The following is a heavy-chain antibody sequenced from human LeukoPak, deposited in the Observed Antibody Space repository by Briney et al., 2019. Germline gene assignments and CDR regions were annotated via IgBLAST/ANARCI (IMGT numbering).Heavy chain of an antibody. D-gene: IGHD4-23*01. J-gene: IGHJ4*02. CDR3: AREGFTTVVPFDY. V-gene: IGHV3-21*01. Sequence: GGSLRLSCAASGFTFSSCSMNWVRQAPGKGLEWVSSISSSSSYIYYADSVKGRFTISRDNAKNSLYLQMNSLRAEDTAVYYCAREGFTTVVPFDYWGQGTLVTVSS. CDR2: ISSSSSYI. CDR1: GFTFSSCS.